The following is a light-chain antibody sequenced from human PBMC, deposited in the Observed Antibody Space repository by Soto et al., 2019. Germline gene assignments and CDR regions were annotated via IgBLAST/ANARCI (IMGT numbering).Light chain of an antibody. V-gene: IGLV1-40*01. CDR3: QSYDSSLSLYV. CDR1: SSNIGAGYD. Sequence: QSVLTQPPSVSGAPGQRVTISCTGSSSNIGAGYDVHWYQRLPGTAPKLLIYGNSNRPSGVPDRFSGSKSGTSASLAITGLQAEDEADYYCQSYDSSLSLYVFGTGTKVTVL. CDR2: GNS. J-gene: IGLJ1*01.